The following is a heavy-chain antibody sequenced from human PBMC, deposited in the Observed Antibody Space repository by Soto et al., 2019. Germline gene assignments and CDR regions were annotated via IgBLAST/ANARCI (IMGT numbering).Heavy chain of an antibody. CDR2: IWDDGSNK. CDR1: GFTFSSYG. J-gene: IGHJ6*02. V-gene: IGHV3-33*01. Sequence: QVQLVESGGGVVQPGRSLRLSCAASGFTFSSYGMHWVRQAPGKGLEWVAVIWDDGSNKYYADSVKGRFTISRDNSKNTLYLQMNSLRAEDTAVYYCARGLPAAMDYYGMDVWGQGTTVTVSS. D-gene: IGHD2-2*01. CDR3: ARGLPAAMDYYGMDV.